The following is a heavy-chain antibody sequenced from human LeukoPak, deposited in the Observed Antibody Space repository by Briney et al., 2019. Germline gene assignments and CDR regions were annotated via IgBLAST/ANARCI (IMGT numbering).Heavy chain of an antibody. V-gene: IGHV4-30-2*01. CDR1: GGSISSGGYS. Sequence: SRTLSLTCSVSGGSISSGGYSWSWIRQPPGKGLEWIGYLYPGGSTYSNPSLKSRVTISVDRSKNQFSLNLNSVTAADTAVYYCARAAFYYDTSGYPFDYWGQGTLVTVSS. CDR3: ARAAFYYDTSGYPFDY. J-gene: IGHJ4*02. CDR2: LYPGGST. D-gene: IGHD3-22*01.